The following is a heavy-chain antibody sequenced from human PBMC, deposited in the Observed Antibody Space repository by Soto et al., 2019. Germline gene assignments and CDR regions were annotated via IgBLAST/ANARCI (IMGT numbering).Heavy chain of an antibody. J-gene: IGHJ4*02. Sequence: GGSLRLSCAASGFTFSRYWMSWVRQAPGRGLEWVANIKQDGSEKYYVASVKGRFTMSKDNVKNSLYLQVNSLRAEDTALYYCARVRYGGNSYYFDYWGQGTQVTVSS. V-gene: IGHV3-7*03. CDR3: ARVRYGGNSYYFDY. D-gene: IGHD4-17*01. CDR2: IKQDGSEK. CDR1: GFTFSRYW.